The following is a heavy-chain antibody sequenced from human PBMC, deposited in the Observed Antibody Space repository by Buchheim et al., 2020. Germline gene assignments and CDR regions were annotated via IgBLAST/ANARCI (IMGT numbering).Heavy chain of an antibody. J-gene: IGHJ4*02. D-gene: IGHD3-22*01. CDR3: ARDRWNPNDSSGYYDDY. CDR2: IYYSGST. CDR1: GGSVSSGSYY. V-gene: IGHV4-61*01. Sequence: QVQLQESGPGLVKPSETLSLTCTVSGGSVSSGSYYWSWIRQPPGKGLEWIGYIYYSGSTNYNPSLKSRVTRSVDTSKNQFSLKLSSVTAADTAVYYCARDRWNPNDSSGYYDDYWGQGTL.